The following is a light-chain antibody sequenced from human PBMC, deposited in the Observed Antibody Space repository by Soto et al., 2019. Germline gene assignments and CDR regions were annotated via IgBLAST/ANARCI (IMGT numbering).Light chain of an antibody. Sequence: EIVLTQSPATLSLSPGERATLSCGASQSVSKFLAWYQQKPGQAPRLLIYDTSNRATGIPARFSGSGSGTDFILTISSLDPEDSAVYYCQQRSNWPHTFGGGTKVEIK. CDR3: QQRSNWPHT. CDR2: DTS. CDR1: QSVSKF. V-gene: IGKV3-11*01. J-gene: IGKJ4*01.